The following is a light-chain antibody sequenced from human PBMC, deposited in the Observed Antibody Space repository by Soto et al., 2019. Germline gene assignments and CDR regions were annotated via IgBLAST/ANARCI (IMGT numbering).Light chain of an antibody. J-gene: IGKJ4*01. Sequence: DIQVTQSPSSLSASVGDRVTITCRACQGISTYLAWYQQKPGKVPKLLIYAASTLQSGVPSRFSGSGSGTDFTLTISSLQPEDVGNYYCQKYNSAPLTFGGGTKVEIK. CDR3: QKYNSAPLT. V-gene: IGKV1-27*01. CDR2: AAS. CDR1: QGISTY.